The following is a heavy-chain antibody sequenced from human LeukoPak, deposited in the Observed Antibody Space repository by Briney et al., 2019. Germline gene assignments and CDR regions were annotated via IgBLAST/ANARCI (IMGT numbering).Heavy chain of an antibody. CDR2: IYYSGST. Sequence: SETLSLTCTVSGGSISSYYWSWIRQPPGKGLEWIGYIYYSGSTNYNPSLKSRVTISVDTSKNQFSLKLSSVTAADTAVYYCARGNILTGYGFDYWGQGTLVTVSS. J-gene: IGHJ4*02. CDR1: GGSISSYY. D-gene: IGHD3-9*01. V-gene: IGHV4-59*08. CDR3: ARGNILTGYGFDY.